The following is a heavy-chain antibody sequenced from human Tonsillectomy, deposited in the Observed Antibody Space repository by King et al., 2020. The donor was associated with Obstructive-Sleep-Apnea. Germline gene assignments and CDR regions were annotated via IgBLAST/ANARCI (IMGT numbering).Heavy chain of an antibody. Sequence: QLQESGPGLVKPSETLSLTCTVSGYSISSGYCWGWIRQPPGKGLEWIGSIYHSGSTYSNPSLKRRVTISVDTSKNQFSLKLSSVTAADTAVYYCANIAAAGDYYGMDVWGQGTTVTVSS. CDR3: ANIAAAGDYYGMDV. D-gene: IGHD6-13*01. CDR2: IYHSGST. J-gene: IGHJ6*02. V-gene: IGHV4-38-2*02. CDR1: GYSISSGYC.